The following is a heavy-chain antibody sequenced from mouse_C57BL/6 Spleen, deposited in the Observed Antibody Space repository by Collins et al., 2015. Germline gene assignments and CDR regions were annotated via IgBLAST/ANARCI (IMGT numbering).Heavy chain of an antibody. D-gene: IGHD1-1*01. J-gene: IGHJ2*01. CDR1: GYTFTDYE. V-gene: IGHV1-15*01. Sequence: QVQLQQSGAELVRPGASVTLSCKASGYTFTDYEMHWVKQTPVHGLEWIGAIDPETVITAYNQKFKGKAILTADKSSSTAYMELRSLTSEDSAVYHCTRSEVFYYSRSPYYFDHWGQGTTLTVSS. CDR2: IDPETVIT. CDR3: TRSEVFYYSRSPYYFDH.